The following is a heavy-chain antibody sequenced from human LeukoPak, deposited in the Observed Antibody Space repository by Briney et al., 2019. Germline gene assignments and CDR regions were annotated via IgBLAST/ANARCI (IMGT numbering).Heavy chain of an antibody. Sequence: GGSLRLSCAASGFTFSDYYMSWIRQAPGKGLEWVSYISSSGSTIYYADSVKGRFTISRDNAKNSLYLQMNSLRAEDTAVYYCAKDILAAGLFFDYWGQGALVTVSS. CDR3: AKDILAAGLFFDY. V-gene: IGHV3-11*01. D-gene: IGHD6-13*01. J-gene: IGHJ4*02. CDR1: GFTFSDYY. CDR2: ISSSGSTI.